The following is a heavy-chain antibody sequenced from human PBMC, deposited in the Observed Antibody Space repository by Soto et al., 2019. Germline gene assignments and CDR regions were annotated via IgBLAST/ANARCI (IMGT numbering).Heavy chain of an antibody. CDR1: GASISGFY. J-gene: IGHJ5*02. CDR3: VRDGTKTLRDWFDP. CDR2: IYATGTT. D-gene: IGHD1-1*01. Sequence: SETLSLTCTVSGASISGFYWSWIRKSAGKGLEWIGRIYATGTTDYNPSLKSRVMMSVDTSKKQFSLKLRSVPAADTAVYYCVRDGTKTLRDWFDPWGQGISVTVSS. V-gene: IGHV4-4*07.